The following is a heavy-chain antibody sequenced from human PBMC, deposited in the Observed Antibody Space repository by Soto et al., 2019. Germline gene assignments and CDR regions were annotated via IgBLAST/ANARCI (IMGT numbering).Heavy chain of an antibody. Sequence: PGGSLRLSCAASGFTFSSYSMNWVRQAPGKGLEWVSSISSSSSYIYYADSVKGRFTISRDNAKNSLYLQMNSLRAEDTAVYYCARDLGYSGSYPPLDDWGQGTLVTVSS. CDR2: ISSSSSYI. D-gene: IGHD1-26*01. V-gene: IGHV3-21*01. CDR1: GFTFSSYS. J-gene: IGHJ4*02. CDR3: ARDLGYSGSYPPLDD.